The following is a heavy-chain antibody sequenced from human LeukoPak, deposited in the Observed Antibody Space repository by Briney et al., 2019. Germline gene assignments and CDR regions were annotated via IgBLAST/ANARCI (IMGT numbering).Heavy chain of an antibody. CDR1: GFTFSTYC. Sequence: GGSLRLSCAASGFTFSTYCMNWVRQTPGKGLEWVSYISRTSSTKYYVDSVKGRFTISRDNAKKSLYWQMNSVRTEETAVFYVTRDPHVYYEGSGPNWFDPWGQGTLVTVSS. D-gene: IGHD3-22*01. J-gene: IGHJ5*02. CDR2: ISRTSSTK. CDR3: TRDPHVYYEGSGPNWFDP. V-gene: IGHV3-48*01.